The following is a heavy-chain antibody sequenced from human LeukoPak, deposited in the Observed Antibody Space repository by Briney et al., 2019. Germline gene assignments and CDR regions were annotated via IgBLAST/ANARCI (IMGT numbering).Heavy chain of an antibody. CDR2: ISSNGGST. D-gene: IGHD3-10*01. CDR3: ARDSGSSSAVDY. J-gene: IGHJ4*02. Sequence: PGGSLRLSCTASGFSFSSYAMYWVRQAPGKGLEYVSAISSNGGSTYYANSAKGRFTISRDNSKNTLYLQMGSLRVEDVAVCYCARDSGSSSAVDYWGQGALVTVSS. V-gene: IGHV3-64*01. CDR1: GFSFSSYA.